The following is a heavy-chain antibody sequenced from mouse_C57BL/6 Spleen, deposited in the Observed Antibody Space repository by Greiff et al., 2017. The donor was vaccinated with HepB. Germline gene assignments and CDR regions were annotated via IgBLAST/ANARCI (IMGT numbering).Heavy chain of an antibody. CDR3: AREYYYGSSGYAMDY. V-gene: IGHV3-6*01. D-gene: IGHD1-1*01. CDR1: GYSITSGYY. Sequence: EVKLQESGPGLVKPSQSLSLTCSVTGYSITSGYYWNWIRQFPGNKLEWMGYISYDGSNNYNPSLKNRISITRDTSKNQFFLKLNSVTTEDTATYYCAREYYYGSSGYAMDYWGQGTSVTVSS. J-gene: IGHJ4*01. CDR2: ISYDGSN.